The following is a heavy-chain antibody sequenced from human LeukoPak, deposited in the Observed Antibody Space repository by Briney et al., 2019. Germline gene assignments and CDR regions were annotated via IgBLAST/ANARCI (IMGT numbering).Heavy chain of an antibody. CDR2: INQSGST. J-gene: IGHJ5*01. CDR1: GGSFSGYS. D-gene: IGHD6-19*01. V-gene: IGHV4-34*01. CDR3: ARCDSGGWFFDS. Sequence: PSETLSHTCAVSGGSFSGYSWNWIRQPPGKGLEWIGEINQSGSTKYNPSLKSRVTISIDTSKSQFSMRLNSVTAADTALYYCARCDSGGWFFDSWGQEPWSPSPQ.